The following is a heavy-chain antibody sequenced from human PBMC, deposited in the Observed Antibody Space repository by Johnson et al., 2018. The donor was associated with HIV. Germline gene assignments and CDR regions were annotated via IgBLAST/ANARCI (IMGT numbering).Heavy chain of an antibody. D-gene: IGHD2-2*01. J-gene: IGHJ3*02. CDR3: ARGGSSTSLDAFDM. CDR1: GFTFSDYY. CDR2: IRTDGSST. Sequence: VQLVESGGGLVTPGGSVKLSCQGSGFTFSDYYMTWIRQAPGKGLEWVSYIRTDGSSTYYADAVKGRFTFVRDNAKNSVYLQMTSLRAEDTAVYYCARGGSSTSLDAFDMWGQGTMVTVSS. V-gene: IGHV3-11*04.